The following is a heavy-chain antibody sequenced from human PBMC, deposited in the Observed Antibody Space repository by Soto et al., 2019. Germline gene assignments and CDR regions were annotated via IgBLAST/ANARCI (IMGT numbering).Heavy chain of an antibody. J-gene: IGHJ4*02. CDR1: GFTFSSYG. CDR2: IWYDGSNK. CDR3: ARVSEGGSYYGGLDY. V-gene: IGHV3-33*01. Sequence: QVQLVESGGGVVQRGRSLRLSCAASGFTFSSYGMHWVRQAPGKGLERVAVIWYDGSNKYYADSVKGRFTISRDNSKNTLYLQMNSLRAEDTAVYYCARVSEGGSYYGGLDYWGQGTLVTVSS. D-gene: IGHD1-26*01.